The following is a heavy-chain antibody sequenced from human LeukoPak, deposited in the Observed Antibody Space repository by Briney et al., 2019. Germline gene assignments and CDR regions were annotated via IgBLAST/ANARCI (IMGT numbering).Heavy chain of an antibody. J-gene: IGHJ4*02. D-gene: IGHD3-10*01. Sequence: GSSVKVSCKASGYTFTAYYIHWVRQAPRQGLEWMGFINPNSGGTNYAQNFQGRVTVTRDTSISTAYMELSSLRSDDTAVYYCARDLEGYHYGSGNYPQWGQGTLVTVSS. CDR1: GYTFTAYY. CDR3: ARDLEGYHYGSGNYPQ. V-gene: IGHV1-2*02. CDR2: INPNSGGT.